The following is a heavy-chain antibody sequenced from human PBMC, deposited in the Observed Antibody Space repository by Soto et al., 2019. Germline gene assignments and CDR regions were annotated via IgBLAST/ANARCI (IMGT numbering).Heavy chain of an antibody. CDR1: GVSLSTSGVG. CDR3: AHSGVVAAAGTVPLVFDY. V-gene: IGHV2-5*02. Sequence: GSGPTLVNPTQTLTLTCTFSGVSLSTSGVGVGWIRQPPGKALEWLALIYWDDDKRYSPSLKSRVTISKDTSKNQVVLTMTNMDPVDTATYYCAHSGVVAAAGTVPLVFDYWGQGTLVTVSS. J-gene: IGHJ4*02. D-gene: IGHD6-13*01. CDR2: IYWDDDK.